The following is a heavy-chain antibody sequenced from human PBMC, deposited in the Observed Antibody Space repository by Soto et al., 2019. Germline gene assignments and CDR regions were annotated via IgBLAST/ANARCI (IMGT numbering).Heavy chain of an antibody. D-gene: IGHD3-22*01. Sequence: ASAKLSCEASGYTFTSYAMHWVRQSTGQRLEWMGWINAGNGNTKYSQKFQGRVTITRDTSASTAYMELSSLRSEDTAVYYCARGTYYYDSSGYCAWGQGTLVPVSS. J-gene: IGHJ5*02. CDR2: INAGNGNT. V-gene: IGHV1-3*01. CDR1: GYTFTSYA. CDR3: ARGTYYYDSSGYCA.